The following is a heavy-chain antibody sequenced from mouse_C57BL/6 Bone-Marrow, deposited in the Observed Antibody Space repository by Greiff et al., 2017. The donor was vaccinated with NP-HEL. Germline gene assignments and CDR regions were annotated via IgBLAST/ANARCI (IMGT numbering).Heavy chain of an antibody. Sequence: QVQLQQPGAELVKPGASVKVSCKASGYTFTSYWMHWVKQRPGQGLEWIGRIHPSDSDTNYNQKFKGKATLTVDKSSSTAYMQLSSLTSEDSAVYYCSITLYYYGSSNYAMDYWGQGTSVTVSS. D-gene: IGHD1-1*01. CDR3: SITLYYYGSSNYAMDY. V-gene: IGHV1-74*01. CDR2: IHPSDSDT. CDR1: GYTFTSYW. J-gene: IGHJ4*01.